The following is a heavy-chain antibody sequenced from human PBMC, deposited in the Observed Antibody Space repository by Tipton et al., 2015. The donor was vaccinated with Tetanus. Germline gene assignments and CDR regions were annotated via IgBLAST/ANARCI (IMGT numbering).Heavy chain of an antibody. CDR2: IRSKASNYAT. J-gene: IGHJ4*02. D-gene: IGHD4-11*01. V-gene: IGHV3-73*01. CDR1: GFTFSGSA. Sequence: GSLRLSCAASGFTFSGSAMHWVRQASGKGLEWVGRIRSKASNYATAYAASVKGRFTISRDDSKNTAYLQMNSLRVEDTAIYYCAKEGPTLYSGRGIDYWGQGTLVTVSS. CDR3: AKEGPTLYSGRGIDY.